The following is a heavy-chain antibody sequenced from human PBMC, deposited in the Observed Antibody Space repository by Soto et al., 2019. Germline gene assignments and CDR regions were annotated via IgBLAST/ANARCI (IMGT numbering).Heavy chain of an antibody. Sequence: QVQLVESGGGVVQSGRSLTLSCAASGFSLRTSGMHWLRRAPGKGLEWVGFIWYDGTKRFYANSVKGRSTISKDNSNNILYLQRSGLRAEDTAVYYCARDVVTAVAGSVNFFDPWGQGTLVTVSS. V-gene: IGHV3-33*01. D-gene: IGHD6-19*01. CDR2: IWYDGTKR. CDR3: ARDVVTAVAGSVNFFDP. CDR1: GFSLRTSG. J-gene: IGHJ5*02.